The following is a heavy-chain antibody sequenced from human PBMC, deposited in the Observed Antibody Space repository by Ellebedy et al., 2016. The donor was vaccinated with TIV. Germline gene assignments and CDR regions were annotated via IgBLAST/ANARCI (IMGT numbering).Heavy chain of an antibody. CDR1: GFTFSSYS. J-gene: IGHJ4*02. CDR3: ARDHVAQQLYDY. CDR2: ISSSSDII. V-gene: IGHV3-48*02. D-gene: IGHD6-13*01. Sequence: GESLKISCAASGFTFSSYSMSWVRQAPGKGLEWVSYISSSSDIIHYADSVKGRFTLSRDNAKNSLDLQMNSMRDEDTAVYYCARDHVAQQLYDYWGQGTLVTVSS.